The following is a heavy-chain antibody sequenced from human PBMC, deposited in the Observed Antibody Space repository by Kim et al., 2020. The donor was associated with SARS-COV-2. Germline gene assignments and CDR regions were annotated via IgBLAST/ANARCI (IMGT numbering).Heavy chain of an antibody. J-gene: IGHJ6*02. V-gene: IGHV7-4-1*02. CDR3: ARGPGGMDV. Sequence: GNQTSAQGFTGRFVISLDASVSTAYLQSSSLRAEDTAVYYCARGPGGMDVWGQGTTVTVSS. CDR2: GNQ.